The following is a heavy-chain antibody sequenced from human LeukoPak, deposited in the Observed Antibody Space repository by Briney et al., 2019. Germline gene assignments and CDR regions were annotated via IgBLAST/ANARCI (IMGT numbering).Heavy chain of an antibody. CDR2: IYTSGST. Sequence: SETLSLTCTVSGGSISSGSYYWSWIRQPAGKGLEWIGRIYTSGSTNYNPSLKSRVTISVDTSKNQFSLKLSSVTAADTAVYYCARARLRSGGDAFDIWRQGTMVNVSS. V-gene: IGHV4-61*02. D-gene: IGHD3-10*01. J-gene: IGHJ3*02. CDR3: ARARLRSGGDAFDI. CDR1: GGSISSGSYY.